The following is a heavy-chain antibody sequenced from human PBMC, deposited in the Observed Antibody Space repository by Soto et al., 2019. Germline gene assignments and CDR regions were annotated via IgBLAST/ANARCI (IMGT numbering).Heavy chain of an antibody. CDR1: GFTFSSYA. Sequence: PGGSLRLSCAASGFTFSSYAMHWVRQAPGKGLEWVAVISYDGSNKYYADSVKGRFTISRDNSKNSQYLQMNSLTDEDTAVYYCAREDILGVRSFDYWGRGTLVTVSS. D-gene: IGHD3-10*01. CDR2: ISYDGSNK. J-gene: IGHJ4*02. V-gene: IGHV3-30-3*01. CDR3: AREDILGVRSFDY.